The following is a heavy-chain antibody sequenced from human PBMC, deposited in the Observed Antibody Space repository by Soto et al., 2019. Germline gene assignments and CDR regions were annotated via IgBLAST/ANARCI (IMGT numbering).Heavy chain of an antibody. CDR3: ARGGVVVAATGDYYGMDV. V-gene: IGHV4-30-4*02. CDR2: IYYSGST. J-gene: IGHJ6*02. Sequence: SETLSLTCTVSGGSISSGDYYWSWIRQPPGKGLEWIGYIYYSGSTYYNPSLKSRVTISVDTSKNQFSLKLSSVTAADTAVYYCARGGVVVAATGDYYGMDVWGQGTTVTVSS. D-gene: IGHD2-15*01. CDR1: GGSISSGDYY.